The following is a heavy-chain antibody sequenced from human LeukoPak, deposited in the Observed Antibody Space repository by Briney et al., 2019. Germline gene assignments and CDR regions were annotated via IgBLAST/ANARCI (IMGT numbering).Heavy chain of an antibody. CDR2: IYYSGST. CDR1: GGSISSYY. V-gene: IGHV4-59*01. CDR3: ARESGFVNWFDP. D-gene: IGHD2-15*01. J-gene: IGHJ5*02. Sequence: SETLSLTCTVSGGSISSYYWSWIRQPPGKGLEWIGYIYYSGSTNYNPSLKSRVTISVDTSKNQFSLKLSSVTAADTAVYYCARESGFVNWFDPWGQGTLVPVSS.